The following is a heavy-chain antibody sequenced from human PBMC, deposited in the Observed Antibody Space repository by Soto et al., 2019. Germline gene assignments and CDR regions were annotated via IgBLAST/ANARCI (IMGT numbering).Heavy chain of an antibody. CDR3: AHSTRTPYYYYGMDV. CDR1: RFSLPTRGVG. CDR2: IYWNDDK. J-gene: IGHJ6*02. V-gene: IGHV2-5*01. D-gene: IGHD2-2*01. Sequence: GPALVNPTQILTLPRTFSRFSLPTRGVGGGCIRRPPGKALEWLALIYWNDDKRYSPSLKSRLTITKDTSKNQVVLTMTNMDPVDTATYYCAHSTRTPYYYYGMDVWGQGTTVTVSS.